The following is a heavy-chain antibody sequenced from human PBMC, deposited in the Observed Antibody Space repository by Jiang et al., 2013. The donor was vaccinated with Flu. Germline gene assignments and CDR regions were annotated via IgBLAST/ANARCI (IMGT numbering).Heavy chain of an antibody. CDR1: GYTFTGYY. CDR3: ARWAYGDYNYYYYGMDV. D-gene: IGHD4-17*01. J-gene: IGHJ6*02. Sequence: VKVSCKASGYTFTGYYMHWVRQAPGQGLEWMGRINPNSGGTNYAQKFQGRVTMTRDTSISTAYMELSRLRSDDTAVYYCARWAYGDYNYYYYGMDVWGQGTTVTVSS. V-gene: IGHV1-2*06. CDR2: INPNSGGT.